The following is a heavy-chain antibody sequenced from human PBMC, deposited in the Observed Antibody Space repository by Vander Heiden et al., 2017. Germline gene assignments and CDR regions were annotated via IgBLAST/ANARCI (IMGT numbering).Heavy chain of an antibody. D-gene: IGHD4-17*01. Sequence: QVQLQASGPGLVQPSEPPSLSCIAPGGPLGSSGYYWGWIRQPPGKGLQWIGSIFYTGSNHYDQYFKSRASMSADFSKNQFSLNLSSVSAADTALYYCARRSTVNPLHAFDIWGQGAMVTVSS. CDR3: ARRSTVNPLHAFDI. CDR2: IFYTGSN. CDR1: GGPLGSSGYY. J-gene: IGHJ3*02. V-gene: IGHV4-39*01.